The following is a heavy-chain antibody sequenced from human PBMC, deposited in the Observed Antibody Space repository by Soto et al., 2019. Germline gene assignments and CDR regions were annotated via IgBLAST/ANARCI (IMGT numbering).Heavy chain of an antibody. CDR1: GFSFSSYW. V-gene: IGHV3-7*01. CDR3: ARDYYKYYDSSGYYRSPAY. D-gene: IGHD3-22*01. Sequence: PGGSLRLSCAASGFSFSSYWVTWVRQTPGKGLEFVANINNDGSEKNYADSVKGRFTISRDNAKNTLFLQMNSLRAEDTAVYYCARDYYKYYDSSGYYRSPAYWGQGTLVTVSS. J-gene: IGHJ4*02. CDR2: INNDGSEK.